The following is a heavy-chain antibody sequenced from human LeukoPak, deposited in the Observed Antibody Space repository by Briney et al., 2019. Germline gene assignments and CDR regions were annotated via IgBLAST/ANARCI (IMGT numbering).Heavy chain of an antibody. CDR1: EYTFTGYY. CDR2: INPNSGGT. Sequence: ASVRVSCKASEYTFTGYYMHWVRQAPGQGLEWMGWINPNSGGTNYAQKFQGRVTMTRDTTITTAYMELNGLRSDDTAVYFCARGQAFPSGNLAHWGQGTLVSVSP. J-gene: IGHJ4*02. CDR3: ARGQAFPSGNLAH. V-gene: IGHV1-2*02. D-gene: IGHD3-10*01.